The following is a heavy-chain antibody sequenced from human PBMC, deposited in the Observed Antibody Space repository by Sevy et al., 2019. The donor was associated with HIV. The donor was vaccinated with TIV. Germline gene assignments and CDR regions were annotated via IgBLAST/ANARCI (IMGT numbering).Heavy chain of an antibody. D-gene: IGHD2-15*01. Sequence: ASVKVSCKASGYTFTSYAMNWVRQAPGQGLEWMGWINTNTGNPTYAQGFTGRFVFSLDTSVSTAYLQISSLKAEDTAVYYCARVVVVAASDWFDPWGQGTLVTVSS. J-gene: IGHJ5*02. CDR2: INTNTGNP. CDR3: ARVVVVAASDWFDP. V-gene: IGHV7-4-1*02. CDR1: GYTFTSYA.